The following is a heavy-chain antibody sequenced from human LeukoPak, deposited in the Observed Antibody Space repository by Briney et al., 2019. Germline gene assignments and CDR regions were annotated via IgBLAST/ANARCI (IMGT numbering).Heavy chain of an antibody. CDR1: GGTFSNYG. D-gene: IGHD6-13*01. Sequence: ASVKVSCKASGGTFSNYGTSWVRQAPGQGLEWLGRIIPVLDIANYAQKFQGRVTITADKSTSTAYMELSSLRSDDTAVYYCAREPIAASYGMAVWGQGTLVTVSS. J-gene: IGHJ4*02. CDR2: IIPVLDIA. V-gene: IGHV1-69*04. CDR3: AREPIAASYGMAV.